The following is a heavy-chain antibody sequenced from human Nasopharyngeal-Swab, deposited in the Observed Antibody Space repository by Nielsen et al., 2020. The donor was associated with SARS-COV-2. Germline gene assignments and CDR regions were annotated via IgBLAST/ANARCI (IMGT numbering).Heavy chain of an antibody. CDR3: ARPVGRFGELSPFDY. J-gene: IGHJ4*02. V-gene: IGHV1-24*01. D-gene: IGHD3-10*01. CDR1: GYTLTELS. CDR2: FDPEDGET. Sequence: ASVKVSCKVSGYTLTELSMHWVRQAPGKGLEWMGGFDPEDGETIYAQKFQGRVTMTEDTSTDTAYMELSSLRSEDTAVYYCARPVGRFGELSPFDYWGQGTLVTVSS.